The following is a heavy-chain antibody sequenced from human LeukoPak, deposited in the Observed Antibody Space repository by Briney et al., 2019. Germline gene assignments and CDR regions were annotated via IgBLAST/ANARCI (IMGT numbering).Heavy chain of an antibody. CDR3: ASLGLDSSGYP. Sequence: ASVKVSCKASGYTLRSYGITWVRQAPGQGLEWMGWISAYNGNTKYPQKLQGRVTMTTDTSTSTAYMELRSLRSDDTAVYYCASLGLDSSGYPWGQGTLVTVSS. CDR2: ISAYNGNT. J-gene: IGHJ5*02. CDR1: GYTLRSYG. D-gene: IGHD3-22*01. V-gene: IGHV1-18*01.